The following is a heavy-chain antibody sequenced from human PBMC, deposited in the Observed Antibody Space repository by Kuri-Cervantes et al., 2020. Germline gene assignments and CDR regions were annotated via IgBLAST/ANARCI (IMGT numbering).Heavy chain of an antibody. CDR1: GFTFSGYW. CDR2: INKDGSEK. V-gene: IGHV3-7*05. Sequence: GESLKISCSASGFTFSGYWMSWVRQAPGKGLEWVANINKDGSEKYFADSVKGRFTISRHNSKNTLYLQMNSLRAEDTAVYYCARGWWERNWFDPWGQGTLVTVSS. CDR3: ARGWWERNWFDP. D-gene: IGHD1-26*01. J-gene: IGHJ5*02.